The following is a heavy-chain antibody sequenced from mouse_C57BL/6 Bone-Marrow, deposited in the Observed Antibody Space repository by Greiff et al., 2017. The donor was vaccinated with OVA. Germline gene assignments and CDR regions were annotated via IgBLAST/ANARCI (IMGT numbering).Heavy chain of an antibody. J-gene: IGHJ1*03. Sequence: QVQLQQPGAELVKPGASVKMSCKASGYTFTSYWINWVKQRPGQGLEWIGDIYPGSGSTNYNEKFKSKATLTVDTSSSTAYMQLSSLTSEDSAVYYCASAYYCASSLFWYFDVWGTGTTVTVSS. V-gene: IGHV1-55*01. CDR3: ASAYYCASSLFWYFDV. D-gene: IGHD1-1*01. CDR1: GYTFTSYW. CDR2: IYPGSGST.